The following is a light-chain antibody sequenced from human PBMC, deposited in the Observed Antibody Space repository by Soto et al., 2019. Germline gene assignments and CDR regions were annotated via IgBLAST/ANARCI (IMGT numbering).Light chain of an antibody. Sequence: EIVMTQSPATLSVSPGERATLSCRASQSVSSNLAWYQQKPGQAPRLLIYGASTRATGIPARFSGSGSGTEFTLTLSCLQSGDFEVYYGQQYNNWPFTFGPGTKVDIK. CDR3: QQYNNWPFT. V-gene: IGKV3-15*01. CDR1: QSVSSN. J-gene: IGKJ3*01. CDR2: GAS.